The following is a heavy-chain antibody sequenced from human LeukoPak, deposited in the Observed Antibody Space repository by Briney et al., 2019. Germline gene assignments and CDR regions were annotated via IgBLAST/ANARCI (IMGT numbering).Heavy chain of an antibody. V-gene: IGHV4-34*01. J-gene: IGHJ6*03. CDR2: INHSGST. CDR1: GGSFSGYY. CDR3: ARPHYYYYYMDV. Sequence: SETLSLTCAVYGGSFSGYYWSWIRQPPGKGLEWIGEINHSGSTNYNPSLKSRVTISVDTSKNQFSLKLSSVTAADTAVYYCARPHYYYYYMDVWGKGTTVTISS.